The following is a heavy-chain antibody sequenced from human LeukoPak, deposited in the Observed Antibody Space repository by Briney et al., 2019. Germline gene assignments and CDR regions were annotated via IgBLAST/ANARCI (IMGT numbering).Heavy chain of an antibody. V-gene: IGHV4-39*07. CDR3: ARGYQYYYDSSGYLPDY. D-gene: IGHD3-22*01. J-gene: IGHJ4*02. CDR1: GGSISSSSYY. Sequence: SETLSLTCTVSGGSISSSSYYWGWIRQPPGKGLEWIGSIYYSGSTYYNPSLKSRVTISVDTSKNQFSLKLSSVTAADTAVYYCARGYQYYYDSSGYLPDYWGQGTLVTVSS. CDR2: IYYSGST.